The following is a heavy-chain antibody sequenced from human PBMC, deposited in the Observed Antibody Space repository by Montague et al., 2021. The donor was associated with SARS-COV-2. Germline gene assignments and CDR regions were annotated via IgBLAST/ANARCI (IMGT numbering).Heavy chain of an antibody. J-gene: IGHJ4*02. CDR2: IYYSRST. CDR3: ARDLWVWLSVERSFDS. D-gene: IGHD5-12*01. CDR1: GXSISSSSYY. V-gene: IGHV4-39*07. Sequence: SETLSLTCTVSGXSISSSSYYWGWIRQPPGKGLEWIGSIYYSRSTYYNPSLKSRVTISVDTSKNQFSLKLSSVTAADTAVYYCARDLWVWLSVERSFDSWGQGTLVTVSS.